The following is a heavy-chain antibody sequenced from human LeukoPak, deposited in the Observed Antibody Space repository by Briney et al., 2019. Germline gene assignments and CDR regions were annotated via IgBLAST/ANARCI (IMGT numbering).Heavy chain of an antibody. Sequence: PSETLSLTCTVSGGSISSYYWSWIRLPPGKGLEWIGYIDYSWSTNYNPSLKSRVTISLDTSKHQSSLKLSSVTAADTAVYFCARDRALGSGKYYFDYWGQGTLVTVSS. CDR1: GGSISSYY. CDR2: IDYSWST. V-gene: IGHV4-59*01. D-gene: IGHD3-16*01. J-gene: IGHJ4*02. CDR3: ARDRALGSGKYYFDY.